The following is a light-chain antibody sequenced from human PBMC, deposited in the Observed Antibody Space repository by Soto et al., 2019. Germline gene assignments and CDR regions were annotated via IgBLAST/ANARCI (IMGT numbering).Light chain of an antibody. Sequence: QSVLTQPDSVSGSPGQSITISCTGTAGDVGSYNLVSWYQQRPGKAPKLLIYEATKRPLGLSNRFSGSRSGNTASLTISGLQAADEADYYCSSYASYISSYVFGPGTKVTVL. CDR2: EAT. V-gene: IGLV2-23*01. CDR1: AGDVGSYNL. CDR3: SSYASYISSYV. J-gene: IGLJ1*01.